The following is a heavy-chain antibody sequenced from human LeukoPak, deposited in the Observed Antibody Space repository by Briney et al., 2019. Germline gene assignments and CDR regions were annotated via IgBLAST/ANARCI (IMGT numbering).Heavy chain of an antibody. J-gene: IGHJ3*02. Sequence: GGSLRLSCAASGFTFSSYGMHWVRQAPGKGLEWVAFIRYDGSNKYYADSVKGRFTISRDNAKNSLYLQMNSLRAEDTAVYYCAREGFCSGGSCHSGNAFDIWGQGTMVTVSS. D-gene: IGHD2-15*01. CDR1: GFTFSSYG. V-gene: IGHV3-30*02. CDR2: IRYDGSNK. CDR3: AREGFCSGGSCHSGNAFDI.